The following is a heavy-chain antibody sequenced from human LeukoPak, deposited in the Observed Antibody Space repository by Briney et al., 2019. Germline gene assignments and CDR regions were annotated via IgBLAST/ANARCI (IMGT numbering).Heavy chain of an antibody. CDR1: GYTFTSYG. J-gene: IGHJ4*02. D-gene: IGHD3-9*01. V-gene: IGHV1-18*01. CDR3: ARDRFDILTGYYIPRSFDY. CDR2: ISAYNGNT. Sequence: ASVKVSCKASGYTFTSYGISWVRQAPGQGLEWMGWISAYNGNTNYAQKLQGRVTMTTDTSTSTAYMELRSLRSDDTAVYYCARDRFDILTGYYIPRSFDYWGQGTLVTVSS.